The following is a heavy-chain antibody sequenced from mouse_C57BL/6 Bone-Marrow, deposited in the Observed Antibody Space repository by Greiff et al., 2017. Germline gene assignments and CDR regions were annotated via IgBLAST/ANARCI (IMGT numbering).Heavy chain of an antibody. CDR2: IDPETGGT. J-gene: IGHJ3*01. CDR1: GYTFTDYE. CDR3: TRWGDDGYYPWFAN. D-gene: IGHD2-3*01. Sequence: QVQLKESGAELVRPGASVTLSCKASGYTFTDYEMHWVKQTPVHGLEWIGAIDPETGGTAYNQKFKGKAILTADKSSSTAYMALRSLTSEDSAVYYCTRWGDDGYYPWFANWGQGTLVTVSA. V-gene: IGHV1-15*01.